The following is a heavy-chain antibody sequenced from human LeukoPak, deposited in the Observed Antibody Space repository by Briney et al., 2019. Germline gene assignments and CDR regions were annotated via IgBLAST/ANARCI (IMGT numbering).Heavy chain of an antibody. CDR2: ISGNGDST. CDR3: VKGGIAAADNYFDY. V-gene: IGHV3-64D*06. J-gene: IGHJ4*02. D-gene: IGHD6-13*01. CDR1: GFTFRSYA. Sequence: GGSLRLSCSASGFTFRSYAMHWVRQAPGKGLEYVSAISGNGDSTNYADSVKGTFTISRDNSKNTLYLQMSSLRAEDTAVYYCVKGGIAAADNYFDYWGQGTLVTVSS.